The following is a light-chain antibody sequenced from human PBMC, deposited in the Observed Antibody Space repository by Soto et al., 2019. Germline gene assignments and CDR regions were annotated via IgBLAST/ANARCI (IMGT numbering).Light chain of an antibody. J-gene: IGKJ1*01. V-gene: IGKV1-5*01. CDR3: QQYNSYWT. Sequence: DIQMTQSPSTLFASVGGRVTITCRASQSISSWLAWYQQKPGKAPKLLIYDASSLESGVPSRFSGSGSGTEFTLTISSLQPDDFATYYCQQYNSYWTFGQGTKVDI. CDR2: DAS. CDR1: QSISSW.